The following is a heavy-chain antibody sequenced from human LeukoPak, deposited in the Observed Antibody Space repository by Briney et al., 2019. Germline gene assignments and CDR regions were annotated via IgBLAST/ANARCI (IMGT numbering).Heavy chain of an antibody. CDR3: ARETRGVNDY. Sequence: PSETLSLTCTVSGGSISSYYWSWIRQPPGEGLEWIGYIYYSGSTNYNPSLKSRVTISVDTSKNQFSLKLSSVTAADTAVYYCARETRGVNDYWGQGTLVTVSS. D-gene: IGHD3-10*01. J-gene: IGHJ4*02. CDR2: IYYSGST. V-gene: IGHV4-59*01. CDR1: GGSISSYY.